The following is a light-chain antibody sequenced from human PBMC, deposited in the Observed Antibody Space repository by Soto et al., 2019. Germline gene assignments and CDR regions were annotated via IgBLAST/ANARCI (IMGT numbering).Light chain of an antibody. V-gene: IGKV1-39*01. CDR2: AAS. CDR3: QLLNSSPALT. Sequence: DIQMTQSPSSLSASVGDRVTITCRASQSISSYLNWYQQKPGKAPKLLIYAASSLQSGVPSRFSGSGSGTDFTLTISSLQPEDFATYYCQLLNSSPALTFGGGTKVHIK. CDR1: QSISSY. J-gene: IGKJ4*01.